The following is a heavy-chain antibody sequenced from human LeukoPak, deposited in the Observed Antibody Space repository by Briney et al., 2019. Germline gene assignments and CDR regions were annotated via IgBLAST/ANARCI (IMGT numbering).Heavy chain of an antibody. J-gene: IGHJ4*02. CDR3: ARGRSSVVTAIPYYFDY. CDR1: GGSFSGYY. D-gene: IGHD2-21*02. V-gene: IGHV4-34*01. Sequence: KPSETLSLTCAVYGGSFSGYYWSWIRQPPGKGLEWIGEINHSGSTNYNPSLKSRVTISVDTSKNQFSLKVSSVTAADTAVYYCARGRSSVVTAIPYYFDYWGRGTLVTVSS. CDR2: INHSGST.